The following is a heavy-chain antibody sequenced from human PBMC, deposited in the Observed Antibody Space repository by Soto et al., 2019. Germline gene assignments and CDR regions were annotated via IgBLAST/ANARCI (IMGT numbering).Heavy chain of an antibody. Sequence: QLQLQESGPGLLKPSETLSLTCTVSGGSISSSSYYWGWIRQPPGKGLEWIGNDSGSTYYNPSLKSRITMSADTTKNKGPRKLSSVTAADTAVYYCASSQRDSYFDYWGQGTLVTVSS. V-gene: IGHV4-39*01. D-gene: IGHD2-21*02. J-gene: IGHJ4*02. CDR3: ASSQRDSYFDY. CDR1: GGSISSSSYY. CDR2: DSGST.